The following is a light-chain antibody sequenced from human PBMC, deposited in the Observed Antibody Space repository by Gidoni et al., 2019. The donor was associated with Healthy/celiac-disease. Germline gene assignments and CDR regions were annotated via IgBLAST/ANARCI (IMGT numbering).Light chain of an antibody. J-gene: IGKJ3*01. Sequence: EIVLTQSPGTLSLSPGERATLSCRASQSVSSSYLAWYQQKPGQAPRLLIYGASSRATGIPDRFSGSGSGTDFTLTISRLEPEDFAVYYCQKYGSSPIFTFGPXTKVDIK. V-gene: IGKV3-20*01. CDR1: QSVSSSY. CDR2: GAS. CDR3: QKYGSSPIFT.